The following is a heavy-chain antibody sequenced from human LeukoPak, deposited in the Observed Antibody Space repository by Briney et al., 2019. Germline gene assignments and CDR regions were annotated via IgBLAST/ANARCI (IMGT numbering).Heavy chain of an antibody. D-gene: IGHD3-22*01. Sequence: PGGSLRLSCAASGFSVSSNYMTWVRQAPGKGLECVSTISVSATSTYYADSVKGRFTISRDDSKNTLHLQMNNLRVDDTAEYYCVKGSSGWYYEYWGQGTQVTVSS. V-gene: IGHV3-23*01. CDR1: GFSVSSNY. CDR3: VKGSSGWYYEY. J-gene: IGHJ4*02. CDR2: ISVSATST.